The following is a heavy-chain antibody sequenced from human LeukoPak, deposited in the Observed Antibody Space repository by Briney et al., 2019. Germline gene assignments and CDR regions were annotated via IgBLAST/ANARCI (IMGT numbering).Heavy chain of an antibody. CDR3: ARDRQQLVHFDY. CDR2: IYTSGST. D-gene: IGHD6-13*01. J-gene: IGHJ4*02. CDR1: GASISSYY. V-gene: IGHV4-4*07. Sequence: SETLSLTCPVSGASISSYYWSWIRQPAGKGLEWIGRIYTSGSTNYNPSLKSRVTMSVDTSKNQFSLKLSSVTAADTAVYYCARDRQQLVHFDYWGQGTLVTVSS.